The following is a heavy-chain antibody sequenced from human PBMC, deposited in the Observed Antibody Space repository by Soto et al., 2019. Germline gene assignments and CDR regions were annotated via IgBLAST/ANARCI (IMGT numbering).Heavy chain of an antibody. Sequence: ASGGTFSSYAISWVRQAPGQGLEWMGGIIPIFGTANYAQKFQGRVTITADESTSTAYMELSSLRSEDSAVYYCARESRFSNPYGSGSYWDYWGQGTLVTVSS. J-gene: IGHJ4*02. D-gene: IGHD3-10*01. CDR1: GGTFSSYA. V-gene: IGHV1-69*01. CDR3: ARESRFSNPYGSGSYWDY. CDR2: IIPIFGTA.